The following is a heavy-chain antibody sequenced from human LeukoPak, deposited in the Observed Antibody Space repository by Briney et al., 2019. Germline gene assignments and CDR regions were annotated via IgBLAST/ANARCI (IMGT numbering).Heavy chain of an antibody. D-gene: IGHD6-6*01. Sequence: GSSVKVSCKASGGTFNSYAISWVRQAPGQGLEWTGGIIPIFGTANYAQKFQGRVTITADESTSTAYMELSSLRSEDTAVYYCARSSVPLYYYYYMDVWGKGTTVTISS. CDR2: IIPIFGTA. V-gene: IGHV1-69*01. CDR1: GGTFNSYA. CDR3: ARSSVPLYYYYYMDV. J-gene: IGHJ6*03.